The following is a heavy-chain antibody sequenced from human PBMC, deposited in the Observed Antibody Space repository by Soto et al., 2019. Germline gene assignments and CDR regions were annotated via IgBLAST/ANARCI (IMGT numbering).Heavy chain of an antibody. Sequence: EVQLVESGGGLVQPGGSLRLSCGASGFSLSNYWMTWVRRAPGKRPEWVANIKQDGSATYYMDSVRGRFTIARDNANNSLFLQMNSLRAEDTALYYCARGTTALDYWGQGALVTVSS. CDR1: GFSLSNYW. CDR2: IKQDGSAT. V-gene: IGHV3-7*03. J-gene: IGHJ4*02. CDR3: ARGTTALDY. D-gene: IGHD4-17*01.